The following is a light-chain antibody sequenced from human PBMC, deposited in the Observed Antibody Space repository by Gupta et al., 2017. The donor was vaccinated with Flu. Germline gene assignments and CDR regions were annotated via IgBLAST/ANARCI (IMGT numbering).Light chain of an antibody. CDR1: QSVSNC. CDR3: QQYNSYVT. V-gene: IGKV1-5*03. Sequence: YPSTLSASVGDRVTITCRASQSVSNCLDWYQQKPGTAPKLLIYKASKLEIGVPSRFSGSGSGTEFTLTISSLQPDDFATYYCQQYNSYVTFGGGTKVEIK. J-gene: IGKJ4*01. CDR2: KAS.